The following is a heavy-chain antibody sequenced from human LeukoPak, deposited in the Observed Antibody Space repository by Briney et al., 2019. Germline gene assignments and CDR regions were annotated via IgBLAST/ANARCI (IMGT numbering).Heavy chain of an antibody. CDR2: IYPRDGST. CDR1: GYAFTSNY. V-gene: IGHV1-46*01. Sequence: ASVKVSCKASGYAFTSNYIHWVRQAPGQGLEWMGMIYPRDGSTSYAQKFQGRVTVTRDTSTSTVHMELSGLRSEDTAVYYCARDQEGFDYWAREPWSPSPQ. J-gene: IGHJ4*02. CDR3: ARDQEGFDY.